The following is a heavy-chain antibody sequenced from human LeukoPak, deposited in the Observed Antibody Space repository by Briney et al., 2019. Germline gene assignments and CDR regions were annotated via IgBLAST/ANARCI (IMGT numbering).Heavy chain of an antibody. V-gene: IGHV5-51*01. D-gene: IGHD2-15*01. Sequence: GESLKISCNGSGYTFTSYWIAWVRQMPGKGLEWMGIIYPGDSDTRYSPPFQGQVTISADKSISTAYLQWSSLKASDTAMYYCARVVADNWFDPWGQGTLVTVSS. CDR3: ARVVADNWFDP. J-gene: IGHJ5*02. CDR2: IYPGDSDT. CDR1: GYTFTSYW.